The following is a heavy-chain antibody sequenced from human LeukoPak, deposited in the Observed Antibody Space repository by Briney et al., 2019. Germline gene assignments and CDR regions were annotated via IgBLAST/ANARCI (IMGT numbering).Heavy chain of an antibody. CDR3: ARITYDFWSGYYMPDDP. CDR2: ISIYNGNT. D-gene: IGHD3-3*01. Sequence: ASVKVSCKASGYTFTNYGISWVRQAPGQGLEWTGWISIYNGNTDYAQKLRGRVTMTTDTSTSTAYMELRSLRSDDTTVYYCARITYDFWSGYYMPDDPWGQGTLVTVSS. CDR1: GYTFTNYG. V-gene: IGHV1-18*01. J-gene: IGHJ5*02.